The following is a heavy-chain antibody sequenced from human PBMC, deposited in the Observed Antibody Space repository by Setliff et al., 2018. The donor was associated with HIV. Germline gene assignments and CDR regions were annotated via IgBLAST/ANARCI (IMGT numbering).Heavy chain of an antibody. D-gene: IGHD6-19*01. Sequence: ASVKVSCKASGYTFTSYAMNWVRQAPGQGLEWMGWINTNTGNPTYAQGFTGRFVFSLDTSVSTAYLQISSLEAEDTAVYYCAKGEAVAGRNWFDPWGQGTLVTVSS. CDR2: INTNTGNP. V-gene: IGHV7-4-1*02. CDR1: GYTFTSYA. CDR3: AKGEAVAGRNWFDP. J-gene: IGHJ5*02.